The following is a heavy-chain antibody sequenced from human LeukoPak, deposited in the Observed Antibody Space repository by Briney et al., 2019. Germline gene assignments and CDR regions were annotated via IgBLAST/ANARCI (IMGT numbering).Heavy chain of an antibody. CDR2: ITSRGEST. V-gene: IGHV3-23*01. CDR1: GFTFSIYA. CDR3: ARDRPNYYGSDGHYYRRDGDY. Sequence: PGGSLRLSCAASGFTFSIYAMSWVRQAPGKGLQWVSSITSRGESTWYVDSVKGRFTITRDNFENTLYLQMHSLRAEDTAVYYCARDRPNYYGSDGHYYRRDGDYWGRGTLVSVSS. D-gene: IGHD3-22*01. J-gene: IGHJ4*02.